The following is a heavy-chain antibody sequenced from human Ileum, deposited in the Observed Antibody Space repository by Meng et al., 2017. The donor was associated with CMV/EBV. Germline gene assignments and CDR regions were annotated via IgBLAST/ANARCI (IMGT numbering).Heavy chain of an antibody. CDR3: AKSAFFSYCTSSGCQGGYYYYHGLDV. V-gene: IGHV3-23*01. CDR1: GFTSSIYA. D-gene: IGHD6-19*01. CDR2: ISGSDSST. J-gene: IGHJ6*02. Sequence: GGSLRLSCAASGFTSSIYAMTWVRQAPGKGLEWVSAISGSDSSTFYADSVKGRFTISRDNSENTLYLQMNSLRAEDTAVYFCAKSAFFSYCTSSGCQGGYYYYHGLDVWGQGTPVTVSS.